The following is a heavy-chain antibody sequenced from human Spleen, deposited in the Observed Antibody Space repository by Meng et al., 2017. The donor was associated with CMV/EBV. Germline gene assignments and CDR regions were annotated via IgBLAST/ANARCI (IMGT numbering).Heavy chain of an antibody. CDR1: GGSFSGYY. Sequence: ESLKISCAVYGGSFSGYYWSWIRQPPGKGLEWIGEINHSGSTNYNPSLKSRVTISVDTSKNQFSLKLSSVTAADTAVYYCARRPTVTTYYYYYYGMDVWGQGTTVTVSS. D-gene: IGHD4-17*01. CDR3: ARRPTVTTYYYYYYGMDV. V-gene: IGHV4-34*01. CDR2: INHSGST. J-gene: IGHJ6*02.